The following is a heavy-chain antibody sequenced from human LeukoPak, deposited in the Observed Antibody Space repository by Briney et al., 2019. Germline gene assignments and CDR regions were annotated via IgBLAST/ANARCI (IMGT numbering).Heavy chain of an antibody. D-gene: IGHD1-1*01. CDR3: ARLTSAVTTFVY. Sequence: PGGSLRLSCAASGFTISGYWMSWVRQAPGKGLEWVANIKPDGSGKHYVDSVKSRFTISRDNAENSLYLQMNSLRAEDTAVYYCARLTSAVTTFVYWGQGTLVTVSS. CDR1: GFTISGYW. J-gene: IGHJ4*02. V-gene: IGHV3-7*01. CDR2: IKPDGSGK.